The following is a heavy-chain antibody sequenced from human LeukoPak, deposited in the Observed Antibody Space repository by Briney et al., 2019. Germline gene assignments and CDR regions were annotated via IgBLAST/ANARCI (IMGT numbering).Heavy chain of an antibody. V-gene: IGHV5-51*01. J-gene: IGHJ6*03. Sequence: GESLKISCKGSGYSFTSYWIGWVRQMPGKGLEWMGIIYPGDSDTRYSPSFQGQVTISADKSISTAYLQWSSLKASDTAMHYCARHLPNYFDSSGLPIYNYYMDVWGKGTTVTVSS. D-gene: IGHD3-22*01. CDR1: GYSFTSYW. CDR2: IYPGDSDT. CDR3: ARHLPNYFDSSGLPIYNYYMDV.